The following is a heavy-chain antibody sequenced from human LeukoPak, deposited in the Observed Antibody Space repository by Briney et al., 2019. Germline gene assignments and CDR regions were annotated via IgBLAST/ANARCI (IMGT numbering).Heavy chain of an antibody. V-gene: IGHV3-53*01. Sequence: PGGSLRLSCAASGFTVSTNYMSWVRQAPGKGLEWVSVIYSGDTTYYADSVKGRFTISRDNSKNTLYLQMNSLRAEDTAVYYCAKDIQGVTVTTFWDIRGQGTMVTVSS. CDR1: GFTVSTNY. CDR2: IYSGDTT. CDR3: AKDIQGVTVTTFWDI. J-gene: IGHJ3*02. D-gene: IGHD4-17*01.